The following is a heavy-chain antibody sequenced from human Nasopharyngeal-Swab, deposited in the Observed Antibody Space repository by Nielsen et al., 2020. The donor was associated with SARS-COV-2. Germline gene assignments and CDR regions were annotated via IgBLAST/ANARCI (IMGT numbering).Heavy chain of an antibody. D-gene: IGHD3-22*01. CDR1: GFTFSSYE. V-gene: IGHV3-48*03. J-gene: IGHJ4*02. Sequence: GGSLRLSCAASGFTFSSYEMNWVRQAPGKGLEWVSYISSSGSTIYYADSVKGRFTISRDNAKNSLYLQMNSLRAEDTAVYYCARARIGDYCDSSGLDYWGQGTLVTVSS. CDR3: ARARIGDYCDSSGLDY. CDR2: ISSSGSTI.